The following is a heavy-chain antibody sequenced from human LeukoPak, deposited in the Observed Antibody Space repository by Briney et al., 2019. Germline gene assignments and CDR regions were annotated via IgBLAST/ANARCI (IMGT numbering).Heavy chain of an antibody. Sequence: GGSLRLSCAASGFTFSSYWMHWVRQAPGKGLVWVSRINSDGSSTSCADSVKGRFTISGDNAKNTLYMQMNSLRAEDTAVYYCATLLYYDHAFDIWGQGTMVTVSS. D-gene: IGHD3-22*01. V-gene: IGHV3-74*01. J-gene: IGHJ3*02. CDR2: INSDGSST. CDR1: GFTFSSYW. CDR3: ATLLYYDHAFDI.